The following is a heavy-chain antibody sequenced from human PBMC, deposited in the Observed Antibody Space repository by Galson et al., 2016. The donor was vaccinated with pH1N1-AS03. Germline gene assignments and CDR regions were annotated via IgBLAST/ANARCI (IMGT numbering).Heavy chain of an antibody. CDR2: IKSTTDGETT. CDR1: GFTFSNAW. Sequence: SLRLSCAASGFTFSNAWMIWVRQAPGKGLEWVGRIKSTTDGETTDYAAPVKGRFTISRDDSKNTLFLQMNNLKTEDTAVYHCSTSSFSSSRLGYWGQGTLVTVSS. CDR3: STSSFSSSRLGY. V-gene: IGHV3-15*01. J-gene: IGHJ4*02. D-gene: IGHD6-13*01.